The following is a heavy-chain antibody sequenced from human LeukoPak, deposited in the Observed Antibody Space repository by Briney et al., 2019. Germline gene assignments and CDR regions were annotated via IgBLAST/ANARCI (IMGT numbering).Heavy chain of an antibody. V-gene: IGHV3-21*01. CDR2: ISSSSSYI. D-gene: IGHD3-10*01. J-gene: IGHJ4*02. CDR3: ARDLVRGVIIRFDY. CDR1: GFNFIDYS. Sequence: GGSLRLSCAASGFNFIDYSMNWVRQAPGKGLEWVSSISSSSSYIYYADSVKGRFTISRDNAKNSLYLQMNSLRAEDTAVYYCARDLVRGVIIRFDYWGQGTLVTVSS.